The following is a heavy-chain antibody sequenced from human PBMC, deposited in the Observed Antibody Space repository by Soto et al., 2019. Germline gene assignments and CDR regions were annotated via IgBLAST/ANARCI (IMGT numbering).Heavy chain of an antibody. CDR1: GYSFTSYW. V-gene: IGHV5-10-1*01. CDR2: IDPSDSYT. J-gene: IGHJ5*02. Sequence: PGESLKISCKGSGYSFTSYWISWVRQMPGKGLEWMGRIDPSDSYTNYSPSFQGHVTISADKSISTAYLQWSSLKASDAAMYYCARLSGSYSGLRLVDPWGQGTLVTVSS. CDR3: ARLSGSYSGLRLVDP. D-gene: IGHD1-26*01.